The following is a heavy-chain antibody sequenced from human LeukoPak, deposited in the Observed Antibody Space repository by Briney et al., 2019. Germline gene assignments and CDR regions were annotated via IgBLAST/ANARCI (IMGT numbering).Heavy chain of an antibody. D-gene: IGHD6-13*01. CDR3: AREYAYSSSWSEEYYYYGMDV. CDR2: MNPNSGNT. CDR1: GYTFTSYD. J-gene: IGHJ6*02. V-gene: IGHV1-8*01. Sequence: GASVKVSCKASGYTFTSYDINWVRQATGQGLEWVGWMNPNSGNTGYAQKFQGRVTMTRNTSISTAYMELSSLRSEDTAVYYCAREYAYSSSWSEEYYYYGMDVWGQGTTVTVSS.